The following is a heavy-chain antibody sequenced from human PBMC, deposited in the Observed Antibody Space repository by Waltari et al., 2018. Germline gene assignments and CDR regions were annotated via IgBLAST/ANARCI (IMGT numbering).Heavy chain of an antibody. J-gene: IGHJ4*02. Sequence: QVQLVESGGGVVQPGRSLRLSCAASGFTFSSYAMHWVRRAPGKGLDGVGGISYDGGNKDYADSVKGRFTISRDNSKNTLYLQMNSLRAEDTAVYYCASGVVVIAGTQYWGQGTLVTVSS. CDR1: GFTFSSYA. CDR3: ASGVVVIAGTQY. D-gene: IGHD2-21*01. CDR2: ISYDGGNK. V-gene: IGHV3-30-3*01.